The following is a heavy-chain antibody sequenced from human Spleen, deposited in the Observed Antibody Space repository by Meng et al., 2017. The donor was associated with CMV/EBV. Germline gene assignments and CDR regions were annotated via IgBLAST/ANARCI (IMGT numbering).Heavy chain of an antibody. J-gene: IGHJ6*02. V-gene: IGHV3-53*01. CDR1: GFTVSSNY. Sequence: GESLKISCSASGFTVSSNYMTWVRQAPGKWREWVSTIYSDGTTYYADSVNVRFTITRDNSKNTLYLQMNSLRAEDTAVYYCAKAGPGLVPSKDGMDAWGQGTTVTVSS. D-gene: IGHD2-2*01. CDR3: AKAGPGLVPSKDGMDA. CDR2: IYSDGTT.